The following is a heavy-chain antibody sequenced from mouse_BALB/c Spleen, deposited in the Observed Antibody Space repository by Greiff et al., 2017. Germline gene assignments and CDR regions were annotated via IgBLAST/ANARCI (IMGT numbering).Heavy chain of an antibody. CDR3: ARSNYDYDYAMDY. J-gene: IGHJ4*01. CDR2: ISYSGST. D-gene: IGHD2-4*01. CDR1: GDSITSGY. Sequence: EVQLVESGPSLVKPSQTLSLTCSVTGDSITSGYWNWIRKFPGNKLEYMGYISYSGSTYYNPSLKSRISITRDTSKNQYYLQLNSVTTEDTATYYCARSNYDYDYAMDYWGQGTSVTVSS. V-gene: IGHV3-8*02.